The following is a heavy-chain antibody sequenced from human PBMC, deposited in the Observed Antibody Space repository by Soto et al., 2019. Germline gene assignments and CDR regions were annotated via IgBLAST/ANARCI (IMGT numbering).Heavy chain of an antibody. J-gene: IGHJ2*01. D-gene: IGHD5-12*01. Sequence: QVQLVQSGAAVKKPGSSVTVSCKASGGTFSSYTISWVRQAPGQGLEWMGGIIPIFGTANYAQKFQGRVTITADEATSTAYMELSSLRSEDTAVYYCARGNHRWLQLWYFDPWGRGTLVTVSS. CDR1: GGTFSSYT. CDR2: IIPIFGTA. CDR3: ARGNHRWLQLWYFDP. V-gene: IGHV1-69*12.